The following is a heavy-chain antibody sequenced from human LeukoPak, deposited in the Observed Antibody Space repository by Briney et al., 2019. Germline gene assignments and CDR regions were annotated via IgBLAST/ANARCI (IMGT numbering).Heavy chain of an antibody. V-gene: IGHV3-23*01. D-gene: IGHD2-2*03. J-gene: IGHJ4*02. CDR1: GFTFSNAW. CDR3: AKHGYCSGISCFFDF. CDR2: ISGSGPYT. Sequence: PGGSLRLSCVASGFTFSNAWMSWVRQAPGKGLEWVSGISGSGPYTFYTDSVKGRFTISRDSSKNTLYLQMNSLRAEDTALYYCAKHGYCSGISCFFDFWGQGTLVTVSS.